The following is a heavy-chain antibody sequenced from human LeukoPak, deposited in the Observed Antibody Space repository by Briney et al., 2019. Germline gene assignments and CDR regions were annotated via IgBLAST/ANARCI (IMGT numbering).Heavy chain of an antibody. D-gene: IGHD3-22*01. V-gene: IGHV3-9*01. J-gene: IGHJ6*02. CDR2: ISWNSGSI. CDR3: AKGGSSGYCPPSYYYYGMDV. Sequence: GRSLRLSCAASGFTFDDYAMHWVRQAPGKGLEWVSGISWNSGSIGYADSVKGRFTISRDNAKNSLYLQMNSLRAEDTALYYRAKGGSSGYCPPSYYYYGMDVWGQGTTVTVSS. CDR1: GFTFDDYA.